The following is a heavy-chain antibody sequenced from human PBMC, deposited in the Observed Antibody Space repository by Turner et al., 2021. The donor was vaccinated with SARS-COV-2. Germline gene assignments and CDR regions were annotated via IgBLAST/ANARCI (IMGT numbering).Heavy chain of an antibody. V-gene: IGHV4-34*04. CDR1: GGSSSGYY. CDR2: INHIENT. D-gene: IGHD5-18*01. CDR3: ARGSRYSYGALDY. Sequence: QVQLQRWGAGVLKPSETLSLTCAVYGGSSSGYYWSWIRQRPRKGLEWIGEINHIENTNNNPSLKSRAAISVDTSKNQFSLKLSSVTAAETAVVYCARGSRYSYGALDYWGQGTLVTVSS. J-gene: IGHJ4*02.